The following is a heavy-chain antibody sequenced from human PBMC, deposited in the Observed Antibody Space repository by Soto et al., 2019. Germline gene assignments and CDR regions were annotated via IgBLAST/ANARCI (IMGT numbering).Heavy chain of an antibody. CDR1: GFTFSSYG. CDR3: AKGPAIVLVPAAMNYYYGMAV. Sequence: GGSLRLSCAASGFTFSSYGMHWVRQAPGKGLGWVAVISYDGSNKYYADSVKGRFTISRDNSKNTLYLQMDSLRAEDTAVYYCAKGPAIVLVPAAMNYYYGMAVWGQGTTVTVSS. J-gene: IGHJ6*02. D-gene: IGHD2-2*01. V-gene: IGHV3-30*18. CDR2: ISYDGSNK.